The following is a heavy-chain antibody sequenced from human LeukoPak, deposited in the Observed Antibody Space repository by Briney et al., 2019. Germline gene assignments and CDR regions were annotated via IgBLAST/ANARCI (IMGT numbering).Heavy chain of an antibody. V-gene: IGHV4-4*02. D-gene: IGHD1/OR15-1a*01. J-gene: IGHJ6*02. CDR1: VGSISSSKW. Sequence: SETLSLTCSVGSISSSKWWSWVRQSPVKGLEWIGEIYLYGTTNYNPSFTSRVTMSVDRSRNQFSLKLTSVTAADTAVYYCARQKWEQQGRDYYFNGLDVWGPGTTVIVSS. CDR3: ARQKWEQQGRDYYFNGLDV. CDR2: IYLYGTT.